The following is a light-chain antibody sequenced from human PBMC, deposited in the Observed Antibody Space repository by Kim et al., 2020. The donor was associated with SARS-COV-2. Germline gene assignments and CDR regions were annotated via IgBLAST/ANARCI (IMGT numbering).Light chain of an antibody. CDR1: TSNMGNTY. CDR2: GNN. V-gene: IGLV1-47*02. J-gene: IGLJ3*02. CDR3: AAWDDTLSARV. Sequence: GRSVTGNCYGRTSNMGNTYVYWCKQLPGTAPRLLIYGNNQRPSGVPDRFSGSKSGTSASLAISGLRSEDEADYYCAAWDDTLSARVFGGGTQLTVL.